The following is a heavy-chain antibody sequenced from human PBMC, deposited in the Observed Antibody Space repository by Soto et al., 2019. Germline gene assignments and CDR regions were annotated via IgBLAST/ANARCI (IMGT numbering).Heavy chain of an antibody. V-gene: IGHV1-69*01. CDR2: IIPILGTA. J-gene: IGHJ5*01. CDR1: GGDFTSYA. CDR3: ASGNTYAYSGCLS. Sequence: QVHLVQSGAEVKKPGSSVRVSCTASGGDFTSYAFNWVRQAPGQGLEWMGGIIPILGTANYEQKFQGRVTITASESTSTVYMELSSLTSEDPAVYYSASGNTYAYSGCLSWGQGTLITVSS. D-gene: IGHD3-16*01.